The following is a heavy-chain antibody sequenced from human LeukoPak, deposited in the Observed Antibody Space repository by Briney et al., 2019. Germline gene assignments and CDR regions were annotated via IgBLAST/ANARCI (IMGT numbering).Heavy chain of an antibody. J-gene: IGHJ6*03. D-gene: IGHD3-22*01. CDR2: IYPGDSET. CDR1: GYSFATYW. V-gene: IGHV5-51*01. Sequence: GDSLKISFKGSGYSFATYWIAWVRPMPGKGLEWMGIIYPGDSETRFSPSFQGQVTISADKSISTAYLQWSSLKASDTAMYYCPRTHYDSSTGYMDVWGKGTTVTVSS. CDR3: PRTHYDSSTGYMDV.